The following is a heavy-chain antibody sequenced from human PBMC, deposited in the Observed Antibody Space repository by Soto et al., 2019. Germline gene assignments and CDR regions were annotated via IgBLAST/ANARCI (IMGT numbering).Heavy chain of an antibody. Sequence: SETLSLTCTVSGGSISSYYWSWIRQPPGKGLEWIGYIYYSGSTNYNPSLKSRVTISVDTSKNQFSLKLSSVTAADTAVYYCARERVAARGIDYWGQGTRVPVSS. CDR2: IYYSGST. CDR3: ARERVAARGIDY. J-gene: IGHJ4*02. CDR1: GGSISSYY. D-gene: IGHD6-6*01. V-gene: IGHV4-59*01.